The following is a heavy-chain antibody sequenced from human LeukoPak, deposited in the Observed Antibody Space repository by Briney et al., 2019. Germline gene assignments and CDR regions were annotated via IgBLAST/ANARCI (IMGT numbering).Heavy chain of an antibody. Sequence: PSETLSLTCTVSGGSISSSTYYWGYIRQPPGKGLEWIGSLYYDGTTNYNPSLRSRVTISVDTSKNQFSLKLSSVTAADTAVYYCAIVSSSSSYYFDYWGQGTLVTVSS. V-gene: IGHV4-39*01. CDR3: AIVSSSSSYYFDY. J-gene: IGHJ4*02. D-gene: IGHD6-6*01. CDR1: GGSISSSTYY. CDR2: LYYDGTT.